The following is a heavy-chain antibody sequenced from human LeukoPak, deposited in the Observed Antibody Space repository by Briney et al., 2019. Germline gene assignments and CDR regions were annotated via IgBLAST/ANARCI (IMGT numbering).Heavy chain of an antibody. J-gene: IGHJ6*03. D-gene: IGHD4/OR15-4a*01. CDR2: IIPIFGTA. V-gene: IGHV1-69*06. CDR1: GGTFSSYA. Sequence: VASVKVSCKASGGTFSSYAISWVRQAPGQGLEWMGGIIPIFGTANYAQKFQGRVTITADKSTSTAYMELRSLRSEDTAVYYCASRAYPNYDHDYYYMDVWGKGTTVTVSS. CDR3: ASRAYPNYDHDYYYMDV.